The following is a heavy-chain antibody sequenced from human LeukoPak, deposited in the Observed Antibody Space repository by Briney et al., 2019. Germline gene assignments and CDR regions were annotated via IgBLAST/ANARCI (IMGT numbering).Heavy chain of an antibody. CDR1: GGSISSCY. J-gene: IGHJ6*03. CDR3: ARHPNYGFISYYYMDV. CDR2: IYTSGST. V-gene: IGHV4-4*07. Sequence: KPSETLSLTCTVSGGSISSCYWSWIRQPAGKGLEWIGRIYTSGSTNYNPSLKSRVTMSVDTSKNQFSLKLSSVTAADTAVYYCARHPNYGFISYYYMDVWGKGTTVTVSS. D-gene: IGHD4-17*01.